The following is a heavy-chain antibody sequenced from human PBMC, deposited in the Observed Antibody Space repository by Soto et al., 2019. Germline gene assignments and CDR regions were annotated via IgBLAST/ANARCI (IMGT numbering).Heavy chain of an antibody. Sequence: QVQLQESGPGLVKPSETLSLTCTVSGGSINGYYWTWLRQSPTNGLEWIGYFHFSGSTKYNPSLESRLTISADTSKNPISLTLSSVTAADTAVYYWARASGYSYGYDDFFDNWGQGTLANVSS. CDR1: GGSINGYY. V-gene: IGHV4-59*01. CDR3: ARASGYSYGYDDFFDN. D-gene: IGHD5-18*01. CDR2: FHFSGST. J-gene: IGHJ4*01.